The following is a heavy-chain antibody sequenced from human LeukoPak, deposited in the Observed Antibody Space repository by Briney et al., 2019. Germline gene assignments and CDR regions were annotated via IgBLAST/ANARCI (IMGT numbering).Heavy chain of an antibody. D-gene: IGHD3-22*01. CDR1: GFTFSSYA. J-gene: IGHJ4*02. CDR2: ISGSGGSI. V-gene: IGHV3-23*01. CDR3: AKGHQDYYDSSGYFFFDY. Sequence: GGSLRLSCAASGFTFSSYAMSWVRQAPGKGLEWVSGISGSGGSIYYADSVKGRFTISRDNSRNTLYLQMNSLRAEDTAVYYCAKGHQDYYDSSGYFFFDYWGQGTLVTASS.